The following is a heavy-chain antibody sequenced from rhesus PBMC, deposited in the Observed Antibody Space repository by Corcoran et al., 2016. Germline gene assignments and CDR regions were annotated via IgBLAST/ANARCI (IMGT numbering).Heavy chain of an antibody. J-gene: IGHJ4*01. CDR3: TRVGGSYDFDY. V-gene: IGHV3-183*01. CDR2: LISARSCI. Sequence: EVQLVESVGGLVQPGGFLRLSCAASGFTFGDYGLDWVRQAPGKGLWWASSLISARSCIYYAESVKGQITSSRYNAKNELALQRSSLRAADTAGYYCTRVGGSYDFDYWGQGVLVTVSS. CDR1: GFTFGDYG. D-gene: IGHD2-39*01.